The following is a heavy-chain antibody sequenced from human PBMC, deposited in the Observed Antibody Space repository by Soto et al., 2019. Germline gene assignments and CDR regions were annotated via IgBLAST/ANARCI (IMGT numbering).Heavy chain of an antibody. CDR1: GFTFSSYT. CDR3: AREVIVGAYFDC. D-gene: IGHD1-26*01. CDR2: ISFDGTNK. V-gene: IGHV3-30-3*01. Sequence: GGSLRLSCAASGFTFSSYTIHWVRQAPGKGLEWVAVISFDGTNKFYADSVKGRFTISRDNSKNTLHLQMDSLRPEDTAVYYCAREVIVGAYFDCWGQGTLVTVSS. J-gene: IGHJ4*02.